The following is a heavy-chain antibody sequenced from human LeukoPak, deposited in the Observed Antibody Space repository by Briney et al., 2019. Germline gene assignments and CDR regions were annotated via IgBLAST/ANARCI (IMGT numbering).Heavy chain of an antibody. CDR3: ATADSGSYYVDY. CDR1: GFTVSSNY. Sequence: GGSLRLSCAASGFTVSSNYMSWVRQAPGKELEWVSVIYSGGSTYYADSVKGRFTISRDNSKNTLYLQMNSLRAEDTAVYYCATADSGSYYVDYWGQGTLVTVSS. J-gene: IGHJ4*02. D-gene: IGHD1-26*01. V-gene: IGHV3-66*01. CDR2: IYSGGST.